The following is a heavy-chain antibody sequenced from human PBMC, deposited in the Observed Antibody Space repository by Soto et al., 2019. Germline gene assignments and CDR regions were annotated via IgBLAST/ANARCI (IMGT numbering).Heavy chain of an antibody. V-gene: IGHV1-69*02. CDR2: IIPILGIA. D-gene: IGHD3-9*01. CDR3: ARTLTGHLGAFDI. CDR1: GGTFSSYT. Sequence: QVQLVQSGAEVKKPGSSVKVSCKASGGTFSSYTISWVRQAPGQGLEWMGRIIPILGIANYAQKFQGRVTITADKSTRTAYMELSSLRSEDTAVYYCARTLTGHLGAFDIWGQGTMVTVSS. J-gene: IGHJ3*02.